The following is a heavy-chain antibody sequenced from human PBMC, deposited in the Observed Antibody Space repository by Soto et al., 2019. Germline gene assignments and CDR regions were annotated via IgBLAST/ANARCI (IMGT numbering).Heavy chain of an antibody. Sequence: QVQLVQSRAEVKKPGSSVKVSCKASGGTFSSYTISWVRQAPGQGLEWMGRIIPILGIANYAQKFQGRVTITADKSTITPYRERSSRRSENTAVYYWARVNSSRSEYYFHYGGQGPLVTVPS. CDR3: ARVNSSRSEYYFHY. J-gene: IGHJ4*02. CDR2: IIPILGIA. CDR1: GGTFSSYT. V-gene: IGHV1-69*02. D-gene: IGHD6-13*01.